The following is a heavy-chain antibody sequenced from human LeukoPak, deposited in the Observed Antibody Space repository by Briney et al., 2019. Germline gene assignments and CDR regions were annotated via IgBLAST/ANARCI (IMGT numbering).Heavy chain of an antibody. J-gene: IGHJ3*02. V-gene: IGHV3-7*01. CDR3: ARDESHIVVGDAFDI. Sequence: GGSLRLSCVASGFTFSRFWMSWVRQAPGKGLEWVANIKEDGGEKYYVDSVKGRFTISRDNAKNSLFLQMNSLRAEDTAVYYCARDESHIVVGDAFDIWGQGTMVTVSS. CDR2: IKEDGGEK. D-gene: IGHD2-21*01. CDR1: GFTFSRFW.